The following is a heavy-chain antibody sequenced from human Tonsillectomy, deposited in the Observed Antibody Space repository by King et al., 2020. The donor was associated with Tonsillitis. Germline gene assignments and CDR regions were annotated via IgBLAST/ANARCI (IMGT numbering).Heavy chain of an antibody. CDR1: GFIFSSYD. CDR2: ISYDGSNR. Sequence: VQLVESGGGVVQPGRSLRLACAASGFIFSSYDIYWVRQAPGKGLQWVAVISYDGSNRYYTESVTGRFTISRDNSKNKVYLGMDRLRAEDTAVYYCARDRDGYIFDYWGQGTLVTVSS. J-gene: IGHJ4*02. V-gene: IGHV3-33*05. CDR3: ARDRDGYIFDY. D-gene: IGHD5-24*01.